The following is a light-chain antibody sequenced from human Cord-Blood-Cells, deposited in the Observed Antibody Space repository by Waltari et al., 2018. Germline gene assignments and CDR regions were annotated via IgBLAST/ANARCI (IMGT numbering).Light chain of an antibody. Sequence: DIQMTQSPYSLSASVGDRVTITCQASQDISNYLNWYQQKPGKAPKLLIYDASNLETGVPSRFIGSGSGTDFTYTISNLQPEDIATYYCRQYDKLPRKITFGPGTKVDIK. CDR1: QDISNY. J-gene: IGKJ3*01. V-gene: IGKV1-33*01. CDR3: RQYDKLPRKIT. CDR2: DAS.